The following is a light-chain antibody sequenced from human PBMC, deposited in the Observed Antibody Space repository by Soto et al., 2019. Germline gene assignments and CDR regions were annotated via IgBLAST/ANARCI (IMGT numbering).Light chain of an antibody. CDR3: QQYGTGWWT. J-gene: IGKJ1*01. CDR2: AAS. Sequence: EIVLTQSPGTLSLSPGERATLSCRASQSVSSSYLAWYQQKPGQAPRLLLYAASSRATGMPDRFSGSGSGTDFTITISRLETEDFAGYYCQQYGTGWWTFGQGTKGAIK. CDR1: QSVSSSY. V-gene: IGKV3-20*01.